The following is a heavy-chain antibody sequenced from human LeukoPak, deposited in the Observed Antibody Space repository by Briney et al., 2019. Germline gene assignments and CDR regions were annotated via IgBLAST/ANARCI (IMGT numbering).Heavy chain of an antibody. J-gene: IGHJ4*02. CDR3: ASGLRGADFDY. V-gene: IGHV3-74*01. CDR1: GFTFSSYW. CDR2: INSDGSSI. Sequence: GGSLRLSCAASGFTFSSYWMHWVRQAPGKGLVWVSRINSDGSSIGYAESVKGRFTISRDNAKNTLYLQMNSPRAEDTAVYYCASGLRGADFDYWGQGTLVTVSS. D-gene: IGHD3-10*01.